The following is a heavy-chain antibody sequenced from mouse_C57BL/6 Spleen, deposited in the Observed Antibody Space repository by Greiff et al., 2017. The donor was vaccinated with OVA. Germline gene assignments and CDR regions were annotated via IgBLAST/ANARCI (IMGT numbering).Heavy chain of an antibody. D-gene: IGHD2-4*01. J-gene: IGHJ2*01. CDR1: GYTFTSYW. CDR3: ARDYDYDRDFDY. CDR2: IHPNSGST. Sequence: VQLQQPGAELVKPGASVKLSCKASGYTFTSYWMHWVKQRPGQGLEWIGMIHPNSGSTNYNEKFKSKATLTVDKSSSTAYMQLSSLTSEDSAVYYCARDYDYDRDFDYWGQGTTLTVSS. V-gene: IGHV1-64*01.